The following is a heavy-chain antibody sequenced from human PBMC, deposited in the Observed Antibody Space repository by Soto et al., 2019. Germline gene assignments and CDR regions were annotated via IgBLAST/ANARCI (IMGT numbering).Heavy chain of an antibody. Sequence: GVSLRVPCAAAGLKFVAYWVGWVRQPPGRGLQWVATIKTGGDEKYYMDSLKGRFTISRDNSKNSLFLQMNSLKAEDTAVYYCVRMGDDHWGQGTLVTVSS. D-gene: IGHD3-16*01. CDR2: IKTGGDEK. J-gene: IGHJ4*02. CDR1: GLKFVAYW. CDR3: VRMGDDH. V-gene: IGHV3-7*05.